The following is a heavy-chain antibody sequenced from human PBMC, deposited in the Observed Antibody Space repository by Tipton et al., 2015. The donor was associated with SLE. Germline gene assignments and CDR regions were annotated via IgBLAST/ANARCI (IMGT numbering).Heavy chain of an antibody. CDR2: ISAYNGNT. Sequence: QLVQSGAEVKKPGSSVKVSCKASGGTFSSYAISWVRQAPGQGLEWMGWISAYNGNTNYAQKLQGRVTMTTDTSTSTAYMELRSLRSDDTAVYYCARADTIFGVVILPGAFDIWGQGTMVTVSS. CDR1: GGTFSSYA. CDR3: ARADTIFGVVILPGAFDI. D-gene: IGHD3-3*01. V-gene: IGHV1-18*01. J-gene: IGHJ3*02.